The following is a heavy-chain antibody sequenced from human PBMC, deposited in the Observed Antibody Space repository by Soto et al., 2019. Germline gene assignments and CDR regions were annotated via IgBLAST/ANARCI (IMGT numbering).Heavy chain of an antibody. V-gene: IGHV3-74*01. CDR2: INSDGSST. J-gene: IGHJ6*03. D-gene: IGHD2-2*01. CDR1: GFTFSSYW. CDR3: ARARVPEFKYYYYYMDV. Sequence: EVQLVESGGGLVQPGGSLRLSCAASGFTFSSYWMHWVRHAPGKGLVWVSRINSDGSSTSYADSVKGRFTISRDNAKNTLYLQMNSLRAEDTAVYYCARARVPEFKYYYYYMDVWGKGTTVTVSS.